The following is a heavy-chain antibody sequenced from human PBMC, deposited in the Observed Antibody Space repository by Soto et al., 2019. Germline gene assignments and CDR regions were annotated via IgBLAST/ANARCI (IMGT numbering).Heavy chain of an antibody. D-gene: IGHD2-15*01. CDR3: ARVSGYCSGGSCSGFDY. Sequence: ASVKVSCKASGYTFTSYYMHWVRQAPGQGLGWMGIINPSGGSTSYAQKFQGRVTMTRDTSTSTVYMELSSLRSEDTAVYYCARVSGYCSGGSCSGFDYWGQGTLVTVSS. CDR1: GYTFTSYY. J-gene: IGHJ4*02. CDR2: INPSGGST. V-gene: IGHV1-46*03.